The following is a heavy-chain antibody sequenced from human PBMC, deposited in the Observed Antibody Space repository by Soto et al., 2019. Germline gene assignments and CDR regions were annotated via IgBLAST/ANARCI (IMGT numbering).Heavy chain of an antibody. CDR1: SGSISSSNW. CDR2: IYHSGLI. J-gene: IGHJ3*02. CDR3: ARERLTGGGAFDI. V-gene: IGHV4-4*02. D-gene: IGHD6-25*01. Sequence: QVQLHETGPGLVKPSGTLSLTCAVSSGSISSSNWWNWVRQPPGKELEWIGEIYHSGLIKYNPSLKSRVTISVDKSKNQFSLKLSSVTAADTAVYYCARERLTGGGAFDIWGQGTMVTVSS.